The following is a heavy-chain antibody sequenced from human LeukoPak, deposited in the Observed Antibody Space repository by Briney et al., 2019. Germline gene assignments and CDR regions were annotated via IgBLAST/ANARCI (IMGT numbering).Heavy chain of an antibody. CDR3: ARGYCSGGSCNYFDY. Sequence: GGSLRLSCAASGFTFDDYGITWVRQAPGKGLEWVSGINWNGGSTGYADSVKGRFTISRDNAKNSLYLQMNSLRAEDTALYYCARGYCSGGSCNYFDYWGQGTLVTVSS. CDR1: GFTFDDYG. CDR2: INWNGGST. D-gene: IGHD2-15*01. V-gene: IGHV3-20*04. J-gene: IGHJ4*02.